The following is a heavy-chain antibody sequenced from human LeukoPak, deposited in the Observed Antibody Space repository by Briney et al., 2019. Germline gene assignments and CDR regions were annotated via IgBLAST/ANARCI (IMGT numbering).Heavy chain of an antibody. D-gene: IGHD1-14*01. CDR2: ISSNGGST. CDR1: GFTFVSYA. Sequence: PGGSLRLSCAASGFTFVSYAMHWVRQAPGKGLEYVSSISSNGGSTYYANSVKGRFTISRDNSKNTLYLQMGSLTAEDMAVYYCARVPEGWALFDYWGQGTLVTVSS. CDR3: ARVPEGWALFDY. J-gene: IGHJ4*02. V-gene: IGHV3-64*01.